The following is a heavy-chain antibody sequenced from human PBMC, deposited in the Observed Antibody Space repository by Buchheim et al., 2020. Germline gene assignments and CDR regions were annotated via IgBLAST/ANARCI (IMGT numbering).Heavy chain of an antibody. D-gene: IGHD3-22*01. J-gene: IGHJ4*02. CDR2: ISDDGENK. CDR1: GFTFFGYG. CDR3: AKESYYYDSSGNYRPTYFAD. V-gene: IGHV3-30*18. Sequence: QAHLVEFGGGVVQPGRSLRLSCAASGFTFFGYGMHWVRQAPGKGLEWVAVISDDGENKSYADSVKGRFTISRDNSKNKLYLQMSSLRAEESAVYYCAKESYYYDSSGNYRPTYFADWGQGT.